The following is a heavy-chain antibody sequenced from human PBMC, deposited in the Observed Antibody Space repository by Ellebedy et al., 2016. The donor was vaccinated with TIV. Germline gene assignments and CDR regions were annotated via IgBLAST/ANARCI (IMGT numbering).Heavy chain of an antibody. V-gene: IGHV3-30*02. Sequence: GESLKISCAPSGFTFSSYAFDWVRQAPGQGLEWVAFIQTDGHERYYADSVKGRFTISRDDSKNTVYLQMNSLSAEDTAVYYCVRGSDYCFDYWGQGALVSVSS. CDR3: VRGSDYCFDY. J-gene: IGHJ4*02. D-gene: IGHD2/OR15-2a*01. CDR2: IQTDGHER. CDR1: GFTFSSYA.